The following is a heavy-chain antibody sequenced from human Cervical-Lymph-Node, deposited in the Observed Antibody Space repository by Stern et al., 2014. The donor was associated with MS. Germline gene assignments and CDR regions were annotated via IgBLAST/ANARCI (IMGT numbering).Heavy chain of an antibody. D-gene: IGHD3-10*01. CDR2: IIPMFGTA. J-gene: IGHJ6*02. CDR1: GGIFSSFA. Sequence: QVQLMQSGAEVKKPGSSVRVSCKASGGIFSSFAISWVRQAPGQGLEWMGGIIPMFGTANYLLNVQGRVTITAADSTSTSYLEVSSLRSEDTALSYCASSVGELTPEAVWGQGTTVTVFS. CDR3: ASSVGELTPEAV. V-gene: IGHV1-69*19.